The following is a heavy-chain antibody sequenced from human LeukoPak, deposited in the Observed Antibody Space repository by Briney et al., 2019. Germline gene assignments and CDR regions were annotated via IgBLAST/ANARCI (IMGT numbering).Heavy chain of an antibody. Sequence: PSETLSLTCAVYGGSFSGYYWSWIRQPPGKGLEWIGEINHSGSTNYNPSLKSRVTISVDTSKNQFSLKLSSVTAADTAVYYCARHARSSSWPSYYFDYWGQGTLVTVSS. CDR2: INHSGST. CDR3: ARHARSSSWPSYYFDY. V-gene: IGHV4-34*01. CDR1: GGSFSGYY. D-gene: IGHD6-13*01. J-gene: IGHJ4*02.